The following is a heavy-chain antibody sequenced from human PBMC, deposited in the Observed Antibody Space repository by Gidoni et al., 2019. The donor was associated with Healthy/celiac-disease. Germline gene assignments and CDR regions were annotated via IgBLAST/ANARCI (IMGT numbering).Heavy chain of an antibody. V-gene: IGHV3-48*03. J-gene: IGHJ6*02. CDR3: AREGSAGMVPYNYGMDV. CDR2: ISSSGSTI. D-gene: IGHD6-13*01. Sequence: EVQLVESGGGLVQPGGSLRLSCAASGFTFSSYEMNWVRQAPGKGLEWVSYISSSGSTIYYADSVKGRFTISRDNAKNSLYLQMNSLRAEDTAVYYCAREGSAGMVPYNYGMDVWGQGTTVTVSS. CDR1: GFTFSSYE.